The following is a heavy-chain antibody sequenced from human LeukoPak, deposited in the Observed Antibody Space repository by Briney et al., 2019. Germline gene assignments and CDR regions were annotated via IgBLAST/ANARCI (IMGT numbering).Heavy chain of an antibody. J-gene: IGHJ4*02. D-gene: IGHD6-13*01. CDR3: AKDVGYSSTFTFEY. Sequence: PGGSLRLSCAASGFTFDDYAMHWVRQAPGKGLEWVSGIVWNSGSIDYADSVKGRFTNSRDNAKNSLYLQMNSLRAEDTAFYYCAKDVGYSSTFTFEYWGQGTLVTVSS. CDR1: GFTFDDYA. V-gene: IGHV3-9*01. CDR2: IVWNSGSI.